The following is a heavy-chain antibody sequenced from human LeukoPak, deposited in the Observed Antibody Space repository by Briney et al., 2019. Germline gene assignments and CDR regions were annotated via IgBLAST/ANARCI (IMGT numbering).Heavy chain of an antibody. J-gene: IGHJ6*02. D-gene: IGHD6-13*01. Sequence: ASVKVSCKASGYTFTSCGISWVRQAPGQGLEWMGWISAYNGNTNYAQKLQGRVTMTTDTSTSTAYMELRSLRSDDTAVYYCARDRASSSWPQYYYYGMDVWGQGTTVTVSS. CDR3: ARDRASSSWPQYYYYGMDV. CDR1: GYTFTSCG. V-gene: IGHV1-18*01. CDR2: ISAYNGNT.